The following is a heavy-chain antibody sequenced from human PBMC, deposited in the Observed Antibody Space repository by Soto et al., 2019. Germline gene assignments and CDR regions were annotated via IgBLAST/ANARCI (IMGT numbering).Heavy chain of an antibody. CDR3: ARDDYGDQIPDY. CDR1: GYTFTGYY. J-gene: IGHJ4*02. Sequence: ASVKVSCKASGYTFTGYYMHRVRQAPGQGLEWMGWINPNSGGTNYAQKFQGRVTMTRDTSISTAYMELSRLRSDDTAVYYCARDDYGDQIPDYCGQGTVVTVSP. V-gene: IGHV1-2*02. CDR2: INPNSGGT. D-gene: IGHD4-17*01.